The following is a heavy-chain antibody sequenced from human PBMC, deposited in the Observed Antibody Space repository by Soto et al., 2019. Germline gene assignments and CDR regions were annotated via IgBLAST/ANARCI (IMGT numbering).Heavy chain of an antibody. CDR3: ARTEEKWPCYY. Sequence: QVQLAQSGAEVEKPGASVKVSCKASGYTFTNYGISWVRQAPGQGLEWMGWISAYNYDTKYAQNLQGRVTMTTDTSKSTADTELRSLRSDDTAMYYCARTEEKWPCYYWGQGTLVTVSS. V-gene: IGHV1-18*01. D-gene: IGHD5-12*01. CDR1: GYTFTNYG. J-gene: IGHJ4*02. CDR2: ISAYNYDT.